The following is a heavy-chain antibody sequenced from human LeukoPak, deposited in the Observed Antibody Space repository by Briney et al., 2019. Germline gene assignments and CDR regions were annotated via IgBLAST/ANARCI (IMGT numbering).Heavy chain of an antibody. CDR3: ASHRVIVGATEYFDY. D-gene: IGHD1-26*01. CDR2: IYISGGT. Sequence: PSETLSLTCTVSGGSISSYYWRWIRQPAEKGREWVGRIYISGGTTYNPSLKSRVTMSVDTSKNQFSLNMSSVTAADTAVYYGASHRVIVGATEYFDYWGQGTLVTVSS. CDR1: GGSISSYY. V-gene: IGHV4-4*07. J-gene: IGHJ4*02.